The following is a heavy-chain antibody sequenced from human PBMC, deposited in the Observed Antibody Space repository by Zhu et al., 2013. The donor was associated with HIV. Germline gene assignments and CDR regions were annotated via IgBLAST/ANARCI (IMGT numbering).Heavy chain of an antibody. CDR1: GFTFTSSA. CDR3: AAAHGGNSAYYYYGMDV. D-gene: IGHD2-21*02. Sequence: QLVQSGPEVKKPGTSVKVSCKASGFTFTSSAVQWVRQARGQRLEWIGWIVVGSGNTNYAQKFQERVTITRDMSTSTAYMELSSLRSEDTAVYYCAAAHGGNSAYYYYGMDVWGQGTTVTVSS. J-gene: IGHJ6*02. CDR2: IVVGSGNT. V-gene: IGHV1-58*01.